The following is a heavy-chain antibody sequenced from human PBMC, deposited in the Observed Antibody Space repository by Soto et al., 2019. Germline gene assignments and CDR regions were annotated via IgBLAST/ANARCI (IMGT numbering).Heavy chain of an antibody. V-gene: IGHV4-39*07. D-gene: IGHD1-26*01. Sequence: LSLTCTVSGGSISSSDHYWSWIRQPPGKGLEWIASISRSGTTYYNPSLKSRVTKSIDTSRNQFSLTLTSVTAADTAVYYCARVGRGSSRDYWGQGTLVTVSS. J-gene: IGHJ4*02. CDR2: ISRSGTT. CDR3: ARVGRGSSRDY. CDR1: GGSISSSDHY.